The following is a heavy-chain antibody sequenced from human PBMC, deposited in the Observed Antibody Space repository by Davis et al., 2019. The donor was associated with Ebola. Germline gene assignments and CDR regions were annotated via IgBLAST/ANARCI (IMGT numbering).Heavy chain of an antibody. D-gene: IGHD5-12*01. CDR1: GYTFTSYG. J-gene: IGHJ6*02. CDR2: INAGNGNT. V-gene: IGHV1-3*01. CDR3: ARCPWMEVRTYYYYYGMDV. Sequence: ASVKVSCKASGYTFTSYGISWVRQAPGQRLEWMGWINAGNGNTKYSQKFQGRVTITRDTSASTAYMELSSLRSEDTAVYYCARCPWMEVRTYYYYYGMDVWGQGTTVTVSS.